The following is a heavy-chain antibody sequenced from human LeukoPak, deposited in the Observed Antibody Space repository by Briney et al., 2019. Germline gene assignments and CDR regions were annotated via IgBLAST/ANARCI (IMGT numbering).Heavy chain of an antibody. CDR3: ARYYYDSSGYYRIDC. CDR1: GYSFSSYW. D-gene: IGHD3-22*01. V-gene: IGHV5-51*01. Sequence: GESLKISCKGSGYSFSSYWIGWVRQMSGKGLEWMGIIYPGDSDTRYSPSFQGQVTLSADKSINTAYLQWSSLKASDTAMYYCARYYYDSSGYYRIDCWGQGTLVTVSS. CDR2: IYPGDSDT. J-gene: IGHJ4*02.